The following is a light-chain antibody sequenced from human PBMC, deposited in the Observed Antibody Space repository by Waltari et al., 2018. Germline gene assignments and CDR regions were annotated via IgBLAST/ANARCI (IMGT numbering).Light chain of an antibody. Sequence: CRARQSASSSYLAWYQEKPGQAPRLLIYGASSRATGIPDRFSGSGSGTDFTLTISRLEPEDFAVYYCQHYGSSPFTFGGGTKVEIK. CDR3: QHYGSSPFT. CDR2: GAS. J-gene: IGKJ4*01. V-gene: IGKV3-20*01. CDR1: QSASSSY.